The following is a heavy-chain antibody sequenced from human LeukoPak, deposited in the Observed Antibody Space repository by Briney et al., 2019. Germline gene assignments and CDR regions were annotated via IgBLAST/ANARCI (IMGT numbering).Heavy chain of an antibody. CDR2: IYTSGST. V-gene: IGHV4-61*05. J-gene: IGHJ4*02. Sequence: PSETLSLTCTVSGGSISFSSDYWGWIRQPPGKGLEWIGRIYTSGSTKYNPSLTSRVTMSVDTSKNQFSLKLRSVTAADTAVYYCARAVHCSGGSCYFDYWGQGTLVTVSS. CDR3: ARAVHCSGGSCYFDY. D-gene: IGHD2-15*01. CDR1: GGSISFSSDY.